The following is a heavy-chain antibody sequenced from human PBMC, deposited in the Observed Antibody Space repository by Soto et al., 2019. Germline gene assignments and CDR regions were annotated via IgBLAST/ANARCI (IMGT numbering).Heavy chain of an antibody. CDR1: GVSVSSNRAT. J-gene: IGHJ6*02. CDR2: TYYKSKWYN. CDR3: TREGVTMVRGIIYDHYGMDV. D-gene: IGHD3-10*01. V-gene: IGHV6-1*01. Sequence: SQPLSLTCASSGVSVSSNRATWNCIRQSPSRGLEWLGRTYYKSKWYNDYAVSVKSRITINPDTSKNQFSLQLISVTPEDTALYYCTREGVTMVRGIIYDHYGMDVWGQGTTVTVSS.